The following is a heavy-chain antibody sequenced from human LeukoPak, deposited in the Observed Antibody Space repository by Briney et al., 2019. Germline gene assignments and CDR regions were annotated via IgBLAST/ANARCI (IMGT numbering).Heavy chain of an antibody. CDR3: ARVRGSGCLDY. CDR2: IKQDGSEN. D-gene: IGHD6-25*01. Sequence: GGSLRLSCAGSGFTFSNYWMSWVRQAPGKGLEWVANIKQDGSENSYVDSVKGRFTISSDNAKNSLYLQMNSLRVEDTAVYYCARVRGSGCLDYWGQGSLVTVSS. CDR1: GFTFSNYW. V-gene: IGHV3-7*03. J-gene: IGHJ4*02.